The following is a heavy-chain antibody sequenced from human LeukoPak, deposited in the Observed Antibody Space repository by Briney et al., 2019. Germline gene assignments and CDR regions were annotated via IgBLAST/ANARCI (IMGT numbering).Heavy chain of an antibody. CDR2: ISSNGGST. J-gene: IGHJ4*02. CDR1: GFTFSSHT. V-gene: IGHV3-64*01. Sequence: PGGPLRLSCAASGFTFSSHTMHWVRQAPGKGLEYVSAISSNGGSTYYANSVKGRFTISRDNSKNTVYLQMGSLRTEDMAVYYCARVRSGSYYGLDYWGQGTLVTVSS. CDR3: ARVRSGSYYGLDY. D-gene: IGHD1-26*01.